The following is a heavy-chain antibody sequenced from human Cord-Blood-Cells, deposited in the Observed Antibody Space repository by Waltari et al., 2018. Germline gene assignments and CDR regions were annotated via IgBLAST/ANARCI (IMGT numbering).Heavy chain of an antibody. Sequence: QVQLVESGGGVVQPGRSLRLSCAASGFTFSSYGMHWVRQAPGKGLEWVAVIWYDGSNKYYADSVKGRFTISRDNSKNTLYLRMNSLRAEDTAVFYCARATYYYGSGGYYYYYGMDGWGQGTTVTVSS. CDR2: IWYDGSNK. J-gene: IGHJ6*02. V-gene: IGHV3-33*01. D-gene: IGHD3-10*01. CDR1: GFTFSSYG. CDR3: ARATYYYGSGGYYYYYGMDG.